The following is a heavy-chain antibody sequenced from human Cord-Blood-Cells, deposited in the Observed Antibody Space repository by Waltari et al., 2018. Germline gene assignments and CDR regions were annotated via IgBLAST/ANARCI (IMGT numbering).Heavy chain of an antibody. CDR1: GGSISSYY. CDR2: IYYSGST. Sequence: QVQLQESGPGLVKPSETLSLTCTVSGGSISSYYWSWLRQPPGKGLEWIGYIYYSGSTNYNPSLKSRVTISVDTSKNQFSLKLSSVTAADTAVYYCAREVVPAATPGYYYMDVWGKGTTVTVSS. J-gene: IGHJ6*03. D-gene: IGHD2-2*01. CDR3: AREVVPAATPGYYYMDV. V-gene: IGHV4-59*01.